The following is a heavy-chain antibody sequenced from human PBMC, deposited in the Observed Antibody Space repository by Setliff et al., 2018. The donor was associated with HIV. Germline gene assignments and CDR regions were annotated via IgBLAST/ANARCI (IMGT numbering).Heavy chain of an antibody. V-gene: IGHV4-59*01. J-gene: IGHJ4*02. D-gene: IGHD3-22*01. Sequence: PSDTLSLTCTVSGGSISNYYWSWIRQPPGKGLEWIGYISYTGTTKYNPSLKSRVTISVDTSKNQFSVSLSSVSAADTAVYFCARHVARFDYDTGGYYVSHFDYWGQGTQVTVSS. CDR2: ISYTGTT. CDR1: GGSISNYY. CDR3: ARHVARFDYDTGGYYVSHFDY.